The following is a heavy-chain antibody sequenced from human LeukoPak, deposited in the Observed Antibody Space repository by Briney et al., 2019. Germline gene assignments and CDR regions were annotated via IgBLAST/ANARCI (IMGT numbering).Heavy chain of an antibody. CDR3: ARDSGGGSWMIN. CDR1: GFTFSDYY. D-gene: IGHD2-15*01. V-gene: IGHV3-30-3*01. CDR2: ISYDGSNK. J-gene: IGHJ4*02. Sequence: GGSLRLSCAASGFTFSDYYMSWIRQAPGKGLEWVAVISYDGSNKYYADSVKGRFTISRDNSKNTLYLQMNSLRAEDTAVYYCARDSGGGSWMINWGQGTLVTVSS.